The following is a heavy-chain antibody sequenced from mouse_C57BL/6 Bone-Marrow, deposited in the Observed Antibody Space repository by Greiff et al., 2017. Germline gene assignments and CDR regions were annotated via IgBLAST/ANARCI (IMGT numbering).Heavy chain of an antibody. CDR1: GYAFSSYW. CDR3: TRRGNYYGGSYFYWYFHV. J-gene: IGHJ1*03. CDR2: IYPGDGDT. Sequence: VQLQQPGAELVKPGASVKISCKASGYAFSSYWMNWVKQRPGQGLEWIGRIYPGDGDTNYNGKFKGKATLTADKSSSTAYMQLSSLTSEDSAVYFCTRRGNYYGGSYFYWYFHVWGTGTTVTVSS. D-gene: IGHD1-1*01. V-gene: IGHV1-82*01.